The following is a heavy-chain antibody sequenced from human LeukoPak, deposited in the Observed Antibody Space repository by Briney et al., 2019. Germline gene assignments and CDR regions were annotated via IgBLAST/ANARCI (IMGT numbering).Heavy chain of an antibody. D-gene: IGHD3-10*01. CDR1: GGSFSGYY. CDR3: ARLKRWFGEFFFDY. J-gene: IGHJ4*02. V-gene: IGHV4-34*01. CDR2: INHSGST. Sequence: SETLSLTCAVYGGSFSGYYWSWIRQPPGKGLEWIGEINHSGSTNHNPSLKSRVTISVDTSKNQFSLKLSSVTAADTAVYYCARLKRWFGEFFFDYWGQGTLVTVSS.